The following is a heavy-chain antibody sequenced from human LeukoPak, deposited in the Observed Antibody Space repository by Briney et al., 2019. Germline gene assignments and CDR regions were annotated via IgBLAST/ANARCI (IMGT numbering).Heavy chain of an antibody. J-gene: IGHJ6*02. Sequence: HPGGSLRLSCAASGFTFSSYWMHWVRQAPGKGLVWVSLINSDGRSTAYADSVKGRFTIATDNAKNTLYLQMNSLRAEDTAVYYCARYRSSWSDYYYYGMDVWGQGTTVTVSS. CDR1: GFTFSSYW. CDR3: ARYRSSWSDYYYYGMDV. V-gene: IGHV3-74*01. CDR2: INSDGRST. D-gene: IGHD6-13*01.